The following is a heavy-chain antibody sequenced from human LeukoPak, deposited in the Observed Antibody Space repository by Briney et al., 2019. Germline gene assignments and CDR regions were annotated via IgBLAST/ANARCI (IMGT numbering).Heavy chain of an antibody. V-gene: IGHV1-24*01. CDR2: FDPEDGET. CDR1: GYTLTELS. D-gene: IGHD3-10*01. CDR3: ATSAMVRGVIIGSVTDPLDY. Sequence: GASVKVSCKVSGYTLTELSMHWVRRAPGKGLEWMGTFDPEDGETIYAQKFQGRVTMTEDTSTDTAYMELSSLRSEDTAVYYCATSAMVRGVIIGSVTDPLDYWGQGTLVTVSS. J-gene: IGHJ4*02.